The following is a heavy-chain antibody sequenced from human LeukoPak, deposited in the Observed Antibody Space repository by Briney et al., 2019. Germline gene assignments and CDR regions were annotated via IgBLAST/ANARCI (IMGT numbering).Heavy chain of an antibody. J-gene: IGHJ4*02. CDR1: GGSISSYY. Sequence: SETLSLTCTVSGGSISSYYWSWIRQPAGKGLEWIGYIYYSGSTYYNPSLKSRVTISVDTSKNQFSLKLSSVTAADTAVYYCAREDGKLHLDYWGQGTLVTVSS. CDR2: IYYSGST. D-gene: IGHD2-15*01. V-gene: IGHV4-59*06. CDR3: AREDGKLHLDY.